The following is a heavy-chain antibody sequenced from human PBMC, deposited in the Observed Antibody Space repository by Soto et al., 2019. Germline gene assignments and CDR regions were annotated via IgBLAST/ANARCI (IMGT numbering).Heavy chain of an antibody. Sequence: AASVKVSCKASGGTFSSYAISWVRQAPGQGLEWMGGIIPIFGTANYAQKFQGRVTITADESTSTAYMELSSLRSEDTAVYYCARGQYCSGGSCYLRGAFDIWGQGTMVTVSS. CDR3: ARGQYCSGGSCYLRGAFDI. V-gene: IGHV1-69*13. D-gene: IGHD2-15*01. CDR2: IIPIFGTA. J-gene: IGHJ3*02. CDR1: GGTFSSYA.